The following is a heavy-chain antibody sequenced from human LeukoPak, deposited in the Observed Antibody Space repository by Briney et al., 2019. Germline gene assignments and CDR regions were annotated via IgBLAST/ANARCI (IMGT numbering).Heavy chain of an antibody. CDR2: ISSSSSYI. D-gene: IGHD6-19*01. CDR3: ARVVEAWLAPGYYYGMDV. V-gene: IGHV3-21*01. CDR1: GFTFSSYS. J-gene: IGHJ6*02. Sequence: GGSLRLSCAASGFTFSSYSMNWVRQAPGKGLEWVSSISSSSSYIYYADSVKGRFTISRDNSKNTLYLQMNSLRAEDTAVYYCARVVEAWLAPGYYYGMDVWGQGTTVTVSS.